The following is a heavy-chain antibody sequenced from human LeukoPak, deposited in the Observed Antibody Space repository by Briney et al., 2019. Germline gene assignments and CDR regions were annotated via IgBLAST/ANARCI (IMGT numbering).Heavy chain of an antibody. CDR1: GFTFSSHW. D-gene: IGHD6-13*01. CDR2: IKPDGSQT. J-gene: IGHJ5*02. CDR3: ARLPLGSWGWFDP. V-gene: IGHV3-7*01. Sequence: GALRLFCVSSGFTFSSHWMDWGRQAPGKGREGVAHIKPDGSQTYYVDSVKGRFTVSRDNAKNSLYLHMGSLRAEDTATYYCARLPLGSWGWFDPWGQGTLVTVST.